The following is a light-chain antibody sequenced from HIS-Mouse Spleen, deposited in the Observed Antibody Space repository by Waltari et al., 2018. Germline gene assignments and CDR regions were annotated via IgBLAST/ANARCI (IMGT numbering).Light chain of an antibody. Sequence: QSALTQPASVSGSPGQSITIPSPGTSSDAWRYNLFPWYQQHPGKAPKLMIYEGSNRPSGVSNRFSGSKSGNTASLTISGLQAEDEADYYCCSYAGSSTVVFGGGTKLTVL. CDR2: EGS. CDR3: CSYAGSSTVV. CDR1: SSDAWRYNL. J-gene: IGLJ2*01. V-gene: IGLV2-23*01.